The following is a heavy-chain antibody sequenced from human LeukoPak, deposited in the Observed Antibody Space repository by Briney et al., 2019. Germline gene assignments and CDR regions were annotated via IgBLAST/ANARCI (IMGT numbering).Heavy chain of an antibody. CDR1: GGSFSDYY. V-gene: IGHV4-4*07. CDR3: AREYSSGYHYFDY. D-gene: IGHD6-19*01. CDR2: IYPSGST. J-gene: IGHJ4*02. Sequence: SETLSLTCAVYGGSFSDYYWSWIRQPAGKGLEWIGRIYPSGSTNYNPSLKSRVTISVDMSENQFSLKLNSVTATDTAVYYCAREYSSGYHYFDYWGQGTLGTVSS.